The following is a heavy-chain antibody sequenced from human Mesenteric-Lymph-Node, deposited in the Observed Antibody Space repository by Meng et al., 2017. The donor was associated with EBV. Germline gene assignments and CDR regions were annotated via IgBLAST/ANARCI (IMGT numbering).Heavy chain of an antibody. CDR2: MYFSGGT. V-gene: IGHV4-39*01. J-gene: IGHJ4*02. CDR1: GGSISINNYY. D-gene: IGHD6-13*01. Sequence: QLQLQESCPGLVKPSETLSLPCTVSGGSISINNYYWGWIRQAPGKGLEWIGNMYFSGGTYYNPSLKSRVTISIDTSNNQFSLKLSSVTAADTAVYFCARTPGIAAAFDYWGQGPLVTVSS. CDR3: ARTPGIAAAFDY.